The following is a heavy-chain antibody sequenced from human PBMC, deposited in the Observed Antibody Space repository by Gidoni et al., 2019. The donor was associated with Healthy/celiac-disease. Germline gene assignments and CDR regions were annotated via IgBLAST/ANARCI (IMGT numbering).Heavy chain of an antibody. D-gene: IGHD1-26*01. J-gene: IGHJ4*02. CDR3: VKDRWELLTFKLVGPDY. CDR1: GFTFSSYD. V-gene: IGHV3-64D*08. CDR2: ISSNGGST. Sequence: EVQLVESGGGLVQPGGSLRLSCSASGFTFSSYDMRWVRQAPGKGLEYVSAISSNGGSTYYADSVKGRFTISRDNSKNTLYLQMSSLRAEDTAVYYCVKDRWELLTFKLVGPDYWGQGTLVTVSS.